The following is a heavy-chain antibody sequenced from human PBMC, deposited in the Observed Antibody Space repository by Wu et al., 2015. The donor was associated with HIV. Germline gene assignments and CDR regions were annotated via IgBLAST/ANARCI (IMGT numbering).Heavy chain of an antibody. J-gene: IGHJ4*02. CDR1: GYTFTGYY. CDR3: VRRQNWNLNNYHFDY. V-gene: IGHV1-2*02. D-gene: IGHD1-1*01. CDR2: INDDTGDT. Sequence: QVQLVQSGAEVRKPGASVKVSCKTSGYTFTGYYMHWVRQAPGQGLEWMGWINDDTGDTRYAQKFQGRVTMTRDTSISTGYMELRRLMSDDLAVYFCVRRQNWNLNNYHFDYWGQGTLVTVSS.